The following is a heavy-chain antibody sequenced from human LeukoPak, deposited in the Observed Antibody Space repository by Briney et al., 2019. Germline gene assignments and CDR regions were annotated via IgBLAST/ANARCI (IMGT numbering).Heavy chain of an antibody. Sequence: PGGSLRLSCAASGFTFSSYAMSWVRQAPGKGLEWVSAISGSGGSTYYADSVKGRFTISRDNSKNTPYLQMNSLRAEDTALYYCARDRGPTTPGYCDYWGQGTLVTVPS. J-gene: IGHJ4*02. CDR3: ARDRGPTTPGYCDY. V-gene: IGHV3-23*01. CDR1: GFTFSSYA. D-gene: IGHD3-10*01. CDR2: ISGSGGST.